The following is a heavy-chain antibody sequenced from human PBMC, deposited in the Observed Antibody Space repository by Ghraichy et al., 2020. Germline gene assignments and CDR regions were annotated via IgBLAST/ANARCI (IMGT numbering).Heavy chain of an antibody. Sequence: SVKVSCKASGGTFSSYAISWVRQAPGQGLEWMGGIIPIFGTANYAQKFQGRVTITADESTSTAYMELSSLRSEDTAVYYCARDPRIEGYNWNYFDYYYGMDVWGQGTTVTVSS. D-gene: IGHD1-7*01. CDR3: ARDPRIEGYNWNYFDYYYGMDV. CDR2: IIPIFGTA. CDR1: GGTFSSYA. J-gene: IGHJ6*02. V-gene: IGHV1-69*13.